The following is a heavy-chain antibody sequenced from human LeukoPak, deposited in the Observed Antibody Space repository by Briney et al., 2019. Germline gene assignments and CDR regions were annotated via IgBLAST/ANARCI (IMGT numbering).Heavy chain of an antibody. Sequence: ASVKVSCKASGYTFTGYYMHWVGQAPGQGLEWMGWINPNSGGTNYAQKFQGRVTMIRDTSISTAYMGLSRLRSDDTAVYYCARVRRYYVWGSYRYTDDAFDIWGQGTMVTVSS. CDR2: INPNSGGT. CDR3: ARVRRYYVWGSYRYTDDAFDI. CDR1: GYTFTGYY. V-gene: IGHV1-2*02. D-gene: IGHD3-16*02. J-gene: IGHJ3*02.